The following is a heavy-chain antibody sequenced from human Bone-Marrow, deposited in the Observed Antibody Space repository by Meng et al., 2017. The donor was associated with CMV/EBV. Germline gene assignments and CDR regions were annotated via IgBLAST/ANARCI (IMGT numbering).Heavy chain of an antibody. V-gene: IGHV1-2*02. D-gene: IGHD5-18*01. CDR2: INPNSGGT. J-gene: IGHJ6*02. Sequence: ASVKVSCKASGYTFTGYYMHWVRQAPGQGLEWMGWINPNSGGTNYAQKLQGRVTMTTDTSTSTAYMELSRLRSDDTAVYYCARDRDEDGYDYYYYYGMDVWGQGTTVTVSS. CDR3: ARDRDEDGYDYYYYYGMDV. CDR1: GYTFTGYY.